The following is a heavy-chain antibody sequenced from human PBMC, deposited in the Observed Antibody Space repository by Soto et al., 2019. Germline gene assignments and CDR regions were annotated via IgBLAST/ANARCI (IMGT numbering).Heavy chain of an antibody. D-gene: IGHD3-22*01. CDR3: ARVKNYYESSGYQDGSFDL. V-gene: IGHV1-69*12. CDR2: IIPIFGTA. CDR1: GGTFSSYA. J-gene: IGHJ2*01. Sequence: QVQLVQSGAEVKKPGSSVKVSCKASGGTFSSYAISWVRQAPGQGLEWMGGIIPIFGTANYAQKFQGRVTITADESTNTAYMELSSLSSEDTAVYYCARVKNYYESSGYQDGSFDLWGRGTLVTVSS.